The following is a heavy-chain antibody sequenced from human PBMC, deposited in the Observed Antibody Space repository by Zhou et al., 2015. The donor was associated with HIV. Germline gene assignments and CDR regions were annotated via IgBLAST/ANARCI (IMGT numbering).Heavy chain of an antibody. V-gene: IGHV1-69*09. CDR2: IIPIVGIR. CDR3: VRETLEGNRWGPRRERGDWYFDF. CDR1: GNTFTDFF. J-gene: IGHJ2*01. D-gene: IGHD3-16*01. Sequence: QVQLVQSGAEVKKPGASVKVSCKASGNTFTDFFMHWVRQAPGEGLEWMGRIIPIVGIRDYAQRFQGRLSITADTATTTASMELSSLRSDDTAMYYCVRETLEGNRWGPRRERGDWYFDFWGPGTLVTVSS.